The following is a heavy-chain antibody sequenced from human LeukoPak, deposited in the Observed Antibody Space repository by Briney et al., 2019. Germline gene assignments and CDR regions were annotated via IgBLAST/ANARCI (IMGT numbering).Heavy chain of an antibody. CDR2: ISSSSSYI. Sequence: GGSLRLSCAASGFTFSSYAMNWVRQAPGKGLEWVSSISSSSSYIYYADSVKGRFTISRDNAKNSLYLQMNSLRAEDTAVYYCAREGGYSSSWYRGYYFDYWGQGTLVTVSS. D-gene: IGHD6-13*01. CDR3: AREGGYSSSWYRGYYFDY. J-gene: IGHJ4*02. V-gene: IGHV3-21*01. CDR1: GFTFSSYA.